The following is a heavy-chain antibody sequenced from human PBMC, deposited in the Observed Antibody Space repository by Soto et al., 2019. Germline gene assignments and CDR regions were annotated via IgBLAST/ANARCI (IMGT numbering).Heavy chain of an antibody. Sequence: GGSLRLSCAASGFTFSSYGMHWVRQAPGKGLEWVAVIWYDGSNKYYADSVKGRFTISRDNSKNTLYLQMNSLRAEDTAVYYCARGEYCSGGSCYDVDAFDIWGQGTMVTVSS. CDR2: IWYDGSNK. V-gene: IGHV3-33*01. CDR3: ARGEYCSGGSCYDVDAFDI. D-gene: IGHD2-15*01. J-gene: IGHJ3*02. CDR1: GFTFSSYG.